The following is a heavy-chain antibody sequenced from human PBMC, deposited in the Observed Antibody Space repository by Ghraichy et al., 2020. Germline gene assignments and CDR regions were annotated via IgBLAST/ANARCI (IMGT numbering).Heavy chain of an antibody. V-gene: IGHV4-34*01. J-gene: IGHJ4*02. CDR1: GGSFSGYY. Sequence: SETLSLTCAVYGGSFSGYYWSWIRQPPGKGLEWIGEINHSGSTNYNPSLKSRVTISVDTSKNQFSLKLSSVTAADTAVYYCARGGYGSGSYPLDSWGQGTLVTVSS. CDR3: ARGGYGSGSYPLDS. CDR2: INHSGST. D-gene: IGHD3-10*01.